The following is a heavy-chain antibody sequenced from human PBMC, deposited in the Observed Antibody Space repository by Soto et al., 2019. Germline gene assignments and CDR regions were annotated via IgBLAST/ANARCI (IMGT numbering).Heavy chain of an antibody. V-gene: IGHV4-31*03. Sequence: PSATLSLTCTVSGGSISNGGYYWSWIRQHPGKGLEWIGYIYYSGSTYYNPSLKSRVTISVDTSKNQFSLKLSSVTAADTAVYYCARSHCSGGSCYSGSNWFDPWGQGTLVTVSS. CDR3: ARSHCSGGSCYSGSNWFDP. CDR1: GGSISNGGYY. J-gene: IGHJ5*02. D-gene: IGHD2-15*01. CDR2: IYYSGST.